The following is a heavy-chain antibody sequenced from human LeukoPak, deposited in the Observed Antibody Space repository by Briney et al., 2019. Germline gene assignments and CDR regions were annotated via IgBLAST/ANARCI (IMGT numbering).Heavy chain of an antibody. J-gene: IGHJ5*02. CDR1: GSTFSDYY. CDR3: ARGSISWFLGWFDP. CDR2: ISDSGSTI. D-gene: IGHD6-13*01. V-gene: IGHV3-11*01. Sequence: GGSLRLSCAASGSTFSDYYMSWIRQAPGKGLEWVSYISDSGSTIYYADSVKGRFTISRDNAKNSLYLQMNSLRAEDTAVYYCARGSISWFLGWFDPWGQGTLVTVSS.